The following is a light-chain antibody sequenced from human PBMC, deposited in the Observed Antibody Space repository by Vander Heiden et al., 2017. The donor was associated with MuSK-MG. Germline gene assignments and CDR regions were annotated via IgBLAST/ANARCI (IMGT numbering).Light chain of an antibody. CDR2: ADA. Sequence: ASTFSASTGDRVTITCRASHVIRGDVGRCHGQASEVQKCVIQADASFKRAARSRFSGSGSGTEFTLTISSLQSDDFATYYCQQYNSYSCNFGQGTKVEIK. V-gene: IGKV1-8*01. J-gene: IGKJ2*02. CDR1: HVIRGD. CDR3: QQYNSYSCN.